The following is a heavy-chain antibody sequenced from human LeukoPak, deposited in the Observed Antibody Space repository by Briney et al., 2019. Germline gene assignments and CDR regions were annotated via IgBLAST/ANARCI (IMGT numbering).Heavy chain of an antibody. V-gene: IGHV4-30-4*01. CDR2: IYYSGSI. Sequence: SQTLTLTCTVSGGSISSGDYYWRWIPQPPGKGLEWFGYIYYSGSIYYNPSLKSRVTISVDTSKNQFSLKLSSVTAADTAVYYCARNYCSGGSCYLGDAFDIWGQGTMVTVSS. CDR1: GGSISSGDYY. J-gene: IGHJ3*02. CDR3: ARNYCSGGSCYLGDAFDI. D-gene: IGHD2-15*01.